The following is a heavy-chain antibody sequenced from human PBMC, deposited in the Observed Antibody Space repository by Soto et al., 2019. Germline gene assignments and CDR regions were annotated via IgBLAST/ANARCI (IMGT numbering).Heavy chain of an antibody. CDR2: IYPGDSDT. V-gene: IGHV5-51*01. Sequence: LKISCKGSGYTFTNYWIVWVRQIPGKGLEWMGIIYPGDSDTRYSPSFQGQVTISADRSISTAYLQWSSLEASDTGMYYCARYPTLTDYFFHGMDVWGQGTTVTVSS. CDR3: ARYPTLTDYFFHGMDV. CDR1: GYTFTNYW. J-gene: IGHJ6*02. D-gene: IGHD4-17*01.